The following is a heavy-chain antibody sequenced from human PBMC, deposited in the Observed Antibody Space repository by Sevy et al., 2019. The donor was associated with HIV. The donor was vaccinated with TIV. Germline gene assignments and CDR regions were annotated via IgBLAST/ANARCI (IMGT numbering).Heavy chain of an antibody. J-gene: IGHJ4*02. CDR1: GGSLNNYY. CDR2: IYYSGST. V-gene: IGHV4-59*01. D-gene: IGHD6-13*01. Sequence: SETLSLTCTVSGGSLNNYYWSWIRQPPGKGLQWIGYIYYSGSTNYSPALKSRVTMSLDTSKNQFSLKLSSVTAADTAIYYCARESIATVGDFDYWGQGTLVTVSS. CDR3: ARESIATVGDFDY.